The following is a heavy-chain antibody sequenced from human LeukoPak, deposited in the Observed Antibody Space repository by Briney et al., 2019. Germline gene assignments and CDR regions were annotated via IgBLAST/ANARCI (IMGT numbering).Heavy chain of an antibody. Sequence: SETLSLTCTVSDYSISSGYYWGWIRQPPGKGLEWIGSIFHSGSTVYNPSLKSRLTISVDTSKNQFSLILSSVTAADTAVYYCARDLLTGGYCSGGSCYDYWGQGTLVTVSS. CDR2: IFHSGST. CDR3: ARDLLTGGYCSGGSCYDY. V-gene: IGHV4-38-2*02. D-gene: IGHD2-15*01. J-gene: IGHJ4*02. CDR1: DYSISSGYY.